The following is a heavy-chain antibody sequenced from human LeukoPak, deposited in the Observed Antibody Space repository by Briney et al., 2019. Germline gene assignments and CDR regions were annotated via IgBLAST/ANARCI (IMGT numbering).Heavy chain of an antibody. V-gene: IGHV3-13*04. CDR1: GFTFSTYD. Sequence: GGSLRLSCAASGFTFSTYDMLWVRQATGKGLEWVSAINTAGDTYCSGSVRGRFTISRENAENSLYLQMNSLRAGDTAVFYCVRAPPGSGWLVDYWGQGTLVTVSS. CDR2: INTAGDT. CDR3: VRAPPGSGWLVDY. J-gene: IGHJ4*02. D-gene: IGHD6-19*01.